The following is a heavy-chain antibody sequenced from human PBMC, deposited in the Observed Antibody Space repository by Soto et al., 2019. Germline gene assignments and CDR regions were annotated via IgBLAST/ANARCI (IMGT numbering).Heavy chain of an antibody. V-gene: IGHV4-59*08. CDR1: GGSISSYY. D-gene: IGHD3-22*01. Sequence: QVHLQESGPGLVKPSETLSLTCTVSGGSISSYYWSWIRQPPGKGLEWIGYIYYTGTTTYNPSIKSRVTISVDSSKNQFSLNLTSVSAAATAVYYCARLGGFYQSLDSWGQGTLVTVSS. J-gene: IGHJ5*01. CDR2: IYYTGTT. CDR3: ARLGGFYQSLDS.